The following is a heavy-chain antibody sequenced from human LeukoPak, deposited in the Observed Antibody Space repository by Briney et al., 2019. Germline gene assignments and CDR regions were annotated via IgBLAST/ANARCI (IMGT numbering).Heavy chain of an antibody. V-gene: IGHV4-61*02. J-gene: IGHJ3*02. Sequence: SQTLSLTCTVSGGSISGGIYYWSWIRQPAGKGLEWIGRIYTSGSTTYNPSLKSRVTISVDTSKNQFSLKLSSVIAADTAVYYCARSVAGTGAYAFDIWGQGTMVTVSS. CDR1: GGSISGGIYY. CDR2: IYTSGST. D-gene: IGHD6-19*01. CDR3: ARSVAGTGAYAFDI.